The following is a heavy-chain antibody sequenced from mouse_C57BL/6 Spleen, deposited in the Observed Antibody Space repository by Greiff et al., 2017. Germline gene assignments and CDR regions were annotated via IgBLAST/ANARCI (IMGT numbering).Heavy chain of an antibody. CDR1: GYTFTSYW. V-gene: IGHV1-69*01. CDR2: IDPSDSYT. J-gene: IGHJ3*01. Sequence: QVQLQQPGAELVMPGASVKLSCKASGYTFTSYWMHWVKQRPGQGLEWIGEIDPSDSYTNYNQKFKGKSTLTVDKSSSTAYMQLSSLTSEDSAVYYCATSLRDWCAYWGQGTLVTVAA. CDR3: ATSLRDWCAY. D-gene: IGHD1-1*01.